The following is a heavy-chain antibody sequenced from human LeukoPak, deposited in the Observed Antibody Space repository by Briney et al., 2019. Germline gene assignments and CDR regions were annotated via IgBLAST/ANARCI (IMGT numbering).Heavy chain of an antibody. J-gene: IGHJ5*02. V-gene: IGHV4-30-4*01. CDR3: ARDWQLAS. Sequence: SETLSLTCSVSGGSINSGDKYWSWIRQPPGKGLEWIGYIHYSGTTHYNPSLKSRLTISLDTSKNQFSLKLSSVTAPDTAVYYCARDWQLASWGQGTLVTVFS. D-gene: IGHD6-13*01. CDR2: IHYSGTT. CDR1: GGSINSGDKY.